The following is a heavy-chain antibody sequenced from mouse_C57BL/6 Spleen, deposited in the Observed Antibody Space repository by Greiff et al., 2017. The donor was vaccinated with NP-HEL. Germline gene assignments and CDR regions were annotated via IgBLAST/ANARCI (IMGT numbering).Heavy chain of an antibody. CDR3: ARITTGGYWYFDV. CDR1: GYTFTSYW. V-gene: IGHV1-64*01. Sequence: VKLQQPGAELVKPGASVKLSCKASGYTFTSYWMHWVKQRPGQGLEWIGMIHPNSGSTNYNEKFKSKATLTVDKSSSTAYMQLSSLTSEDSAVYYCARITTGGYWYFDVWGTGTTVTVSS. D-gene: IGHD1-1*01. CDR2: IHPNSGST. J-gene: IGHJ1*03.